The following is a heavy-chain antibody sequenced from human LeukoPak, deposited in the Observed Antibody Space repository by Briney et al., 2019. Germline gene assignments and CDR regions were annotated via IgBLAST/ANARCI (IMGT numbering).Heavy chain of an antibody. CDR1: GFTFSSYW. D-gene: IGHD3-10*01. J-gene: IGHJ4*02. CDR3: ARDVGGAGSH. Sequence: PGESLRLSRAASGFTFSSYWMHWVRQAPGEGLVWVSRINEHGSITDYADSVKDRFTISRDNAKNTLYLHMNSLRAEDTAMYYCARDVGGAGSHWGQGTLVTVSS. V-gene: IGHV3-74*01. CDR2: INEHGSIT.